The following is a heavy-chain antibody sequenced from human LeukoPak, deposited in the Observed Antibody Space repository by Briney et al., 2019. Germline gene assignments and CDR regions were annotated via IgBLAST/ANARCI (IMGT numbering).Heavy chain of an antibody. CDR1: GGSISSYY. Sequence: SETLSLTCTVSGGSISSYYWSWIRQPPGKGVGWIGYIYYSGSTNYNPPLKSPVTISVDTSKNQFSLKLSSVTAADTAVYYCAREKELGGMVVWGKGTTVTVSS. CDR2: IYYSGST. D-gene: IGHD1-26*01. J-gene: IGHJ6*04. V-gene: IGHV4-59*01. CDR3: AREKELGGMVV.